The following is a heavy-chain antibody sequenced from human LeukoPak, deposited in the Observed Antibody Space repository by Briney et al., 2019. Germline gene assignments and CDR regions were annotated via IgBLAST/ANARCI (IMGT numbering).Heavy chain of an antibody. CDR2: ISTGGTTI. J-gene: IGHJ3*02. D-gene: IGHD3-10*01. V-gene: IGHV3-11*04. CDR3: ARVGARDAFDI. Sequence: GGSLRLSCAASGFTFSNYWMSWVRQAPGKGLEWVSYISTGGTTIYYTDSVKGRFTVSRDSAKNSLYLQMNSLRAEDTAVYYCARVGARDAFDIWGQGTMVTVSS. CDR1: GFTFSNYW.